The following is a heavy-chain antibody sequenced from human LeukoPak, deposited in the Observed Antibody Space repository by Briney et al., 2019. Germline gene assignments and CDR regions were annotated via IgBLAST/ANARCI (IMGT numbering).Heavy chain of an antibody. CDR2: INPNSGGT. D-gene: IGHD3-22*01. J-gene: IGHJ4*02. Sequence: GSVKVSCKASGYTFTGYYMHWVRQAPGQGLEWMGWINPNSGGTNYAQKFQGRVTMTRDTSISTAYMELSRLRSDYTAVYYCARDVDDSSAPDYWGQGTLVTVCS. CDR3: ARDVDDSSAPDY. V-gene: IGHV1-2*02. CDR1: GYTFTGYY.